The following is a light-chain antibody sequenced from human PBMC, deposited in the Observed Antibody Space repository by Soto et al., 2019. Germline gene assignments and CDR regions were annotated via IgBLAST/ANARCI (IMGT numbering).Light chain of an antibody. V-gene: IGKV3-15*01. CDR2: GAS. Sequence: EILMTQSPATLSVSPGEGATLSCRASQSVSSNLAWYQQKPGQAPRLLIYGASTRATGIPARFSGSGSGTEFTLTISSLQSEDFAVYFCQQYNNWPPVTFGPGTKVDIK. CDR3: QQYNNWPPVT. J-gene: IGKJ3*01. CDR1: QSVSSN.